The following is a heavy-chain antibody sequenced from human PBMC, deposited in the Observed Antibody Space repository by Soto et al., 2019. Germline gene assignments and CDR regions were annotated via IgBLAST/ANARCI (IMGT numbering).Heavy chain of an antibody. V-gene: IGHV4-31*03. CDR2: IYYSGST. Sequence: SETLSLTCTVSGGSISSGGYYWSWIRQHPGKGLEWIGYIYYSGSTYYNPSLKSRVTISVDTSKNQFSLKLSSVTAADTAVYYCARSGRGSTPIDYWGQGTLVTVSS. D-gene: IGHD2-2*01. CDR3: ARSGRGSTPIDY. CDR1: GGSISSGGYY. J-gene: IGHJ4*02.